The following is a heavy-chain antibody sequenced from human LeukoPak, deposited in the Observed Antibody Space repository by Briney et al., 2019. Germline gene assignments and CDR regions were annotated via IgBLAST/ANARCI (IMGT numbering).Heavy chain of an antibody. D-gene: IGHD6-6*01. CDR3: ARGQYSSSSDWFDP. J-gene: IGHJ5*02. Sequence: GGSLRLSCAASGFTFSSYAMSWVRQAPGKGLEWVSSISSSSSYIYYADSVKGRFTISRDNAKNSLYLQMNSLRAEDTAVYYCARGQYSSSSDWFDPWGQGTLVTVSS. CDR1: GFTFSSYA. V-gene: IGHV3-21*01. CDR2: ISSSSSYI.